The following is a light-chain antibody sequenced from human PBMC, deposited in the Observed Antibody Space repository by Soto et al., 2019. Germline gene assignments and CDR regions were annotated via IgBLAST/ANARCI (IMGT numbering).Light chain of an antibody. V-gene: IGLV2-14*01. CDR1: SSDVGGYNY. J-gene: IGLJ2*01. Sequence: QSVLSQPASVSGSPGQSITISCTGTSSDVGGYNYVSWYQQYPGKAPKLMIYEVSNRPSGISNRFSGSKSGNTASLTISGLRAEDEADYYCSSYTSSTTPVVFGGGTKLT. CDR2: EVS. CDR3: SSYTSSTTPVV.